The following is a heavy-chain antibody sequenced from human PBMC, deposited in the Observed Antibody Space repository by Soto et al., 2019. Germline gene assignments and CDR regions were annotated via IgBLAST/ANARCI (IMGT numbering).Heavy chain of an antibody. J-gene: IGHJ4*02. Sequence: PGESLKISCKASGYSFTNYWIGWVRQMPGKGLEWMGIIYPGDSDTRYSPSFQGQVTISADKSISTAYLQWSSLKASDTAMYYCASSYYYDSSGSFDYWGQGTLVTVSS. CDR3: ASSYYYDSSGSFDY. D-gene: IGHD3-22*01. CDR1: GYSFTNYW. V-gene: IGHV5-51*01. CDR2: IYPGDSDT.